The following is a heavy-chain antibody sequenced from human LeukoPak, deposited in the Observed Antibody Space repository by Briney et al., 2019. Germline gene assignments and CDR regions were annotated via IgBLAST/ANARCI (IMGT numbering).Heavy chain of an antibody. Sequence: SETLSLTCTVSGVSISSNYWTWIRQPPGKGLEWIGYIYHGSATYNPSLESRVTLSKMTSVTAADTAVYYCAREGGRQWLVSGALDSWGQGTLVTVSS. D-gene: IGHD6-19*01. CDR3: AREGGRQWLVSGALDS. V-gene: IGHV4-59*01. CDR1: GVSISSNY. CDR2: IYHGSA. J-gene: IGHJ5*01.